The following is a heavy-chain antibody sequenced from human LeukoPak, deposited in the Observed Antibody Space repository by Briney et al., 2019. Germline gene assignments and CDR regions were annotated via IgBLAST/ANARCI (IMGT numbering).Heavy chain of an antibody. CDR3: ANRGSTSCYWCYFDF. Sequence: PGGSLRLSCAASGFTVSSNYMSWVRQAPGKGLEWVSVIYSGGSTYYADSVKGRFTISRDNSKNTLYLQMNSLRAEDTAVYYCANRGSTSCYWCYFDFWGQGTLVTVSS. CDR1: GFTVSSNY. D-gene: IGHD2-2*01. J-gene: IGHJ4*02. V-gene: IGHV3-53*01. CDR2: IYSGGST.